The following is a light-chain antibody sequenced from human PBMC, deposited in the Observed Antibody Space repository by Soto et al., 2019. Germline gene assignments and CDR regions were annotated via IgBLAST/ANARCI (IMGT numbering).Light chain of an antibody. CDR1: QNINRW. CDR3: LLYNVYPLT. J-gene: IGKJ4*01. Sequence: DIQMTQSPSTLSASVGDRVTITCRASQNINRWLAWYQQRPGKAPNLLIHKASTLEAGVPSRFSGSASGTEFTLTISSLQPDDFAAYFCLLYNVYPLTFGGGTKVAIK. V-gene: IGKV1-5*03. CDR2: KAS.